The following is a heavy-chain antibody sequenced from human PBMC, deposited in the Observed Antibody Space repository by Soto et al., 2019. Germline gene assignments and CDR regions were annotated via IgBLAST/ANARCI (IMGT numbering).Heavy chain of an antibody. D-gene: IGHD4-17*01. CDR2: IYYSGST. CDR1: GGSISSYY. J-gene: IGHJ4*02. Sequence: SETLSLTXTVSGGSISSYYWSWIRQPPGKGLEWIGYIYYSGSTNYNPSLKSRVTISVDTSKNQFSLKLSSVTAADTAVYYCARYGDYVNDYFDYWGQGTLVTVSS. V-gene: IGHV4-59*01. CDR3: ARYGDYVNDYFDY.